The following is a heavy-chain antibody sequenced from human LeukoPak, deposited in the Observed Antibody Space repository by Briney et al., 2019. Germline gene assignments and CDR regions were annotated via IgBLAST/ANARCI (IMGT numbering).Heavy chain of an antibody. CDR3: VNSRESRADY. V-gene: IGHV1-69*13. CDR2: IIPIFGTA. D-gene: IGHD3-10*01. CDR1: GYTFTSYG. J-gene: IGHJ4*02. Sequence: SVKVSCKASGYTFTSYGISWVRQAPGQGLEWMGRIIPIFGTANYAQKFQGRVTITADESTSTAYMELSSLRSEDTAVYYCVNSRESRADYWGQGTLVTVSS.